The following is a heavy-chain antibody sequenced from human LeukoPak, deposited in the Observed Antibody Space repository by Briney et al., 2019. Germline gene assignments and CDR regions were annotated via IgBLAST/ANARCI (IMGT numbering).Heavy chain of an antibody. Sequence: TGGSLRLSCAASGFTVSSNYMSWVRQAPGKGLEWVSVSYSGGSTYYADSVKGRFIISRDNSKNTLYLQMNSLRAEDTAVYYCARDNYYYYMDVWGKGTTVTISS. CDR1: GFTVSSNY. J-gene: IGHJ6*03. CDR2: SYSGGST. V-gene: IGHV3-66*01. CDR3: ARDNYYYYMDV.